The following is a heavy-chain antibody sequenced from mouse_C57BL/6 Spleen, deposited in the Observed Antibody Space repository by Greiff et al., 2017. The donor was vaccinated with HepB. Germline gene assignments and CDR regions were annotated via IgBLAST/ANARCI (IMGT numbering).Heavy chain of an antibody. CDR3: ARHNGDDAMDY. D-gene: IGHD4-1*02. V-gene: IGHV7-3*01. Sequence: EVMLVESGGGLVQPGGSLSLSCAASGFTFTDYYMSWVRQPPGKALEWLGFIRNKANGYTTEYSASVKGRFTISRDNSTSILYLQMNALRAEDSATYYGARHNGDDAMDYWGQGTSVTVSS. CDR2: IRNKANGYTT. CDR1: GFTFTDYY. J-gene: IGHJ4*01.